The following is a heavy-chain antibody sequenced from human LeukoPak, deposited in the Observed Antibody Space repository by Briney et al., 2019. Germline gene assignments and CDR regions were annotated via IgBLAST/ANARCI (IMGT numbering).Heavy chain of an antibody. CDR2: ISSRSSYI. CDR3: ARDRGYFYDTSASWTFDY. J-gene: IGHJ4*02. V-gene: IGHV3-21*01. CDR1: GFTFSSYE. Sequence: GGSLRLSCAASGFTFSSYEMNWVRQAPGKGLEWVSSISSRSSYIFYADSVKGRFTIFRDNAKNSLYLQMNSLRAEDTAVYYCARDRGYFYDTSASWTFDYWGQGTLVTVSS. D-gene: IGHD3-22*01.